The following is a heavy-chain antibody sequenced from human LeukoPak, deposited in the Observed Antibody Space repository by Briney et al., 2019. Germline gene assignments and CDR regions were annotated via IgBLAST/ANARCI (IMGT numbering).Heavy chain of an antibody. CDR3: ARVYCSSTSCYGGGWFDP. D-gene: IGHD2-2*01. CDR1: GGSFSGCY. V-gene: IGHV4-34*01. CDR2: INHSGST. J-gene: IGHJ5*02. Sequence: SETLSLTCAVYGGSFSGCYWSWIRQPPGKGLEWIGEINHSGSTNYNPSLKSRVTISVDASKNQFSLKLSSVTAADTAVYYCARVYCSSTSCYGGGWFDPWGQGTLVTVSS.